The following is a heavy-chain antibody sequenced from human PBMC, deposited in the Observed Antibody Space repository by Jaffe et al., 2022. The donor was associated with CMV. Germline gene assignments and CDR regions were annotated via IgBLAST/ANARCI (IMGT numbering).Heavy chain of an antibody. CDR2: IKQDGSEK. CDR1: GFTFSSYW. J-gene: IGHJ6*03. CDR3: ARQGRKAVVVRLNYYYYYYMDV. Sequence: EVQLVESGGGLVQPGGSLRLSCAASGFTFSSYWMSWVRQAPGKGLEWVANIKQDGSEKYYVDSVKGRFTISRDNAKNSLYLQMNSLRAEDTAVYYCARQGRKAVVVRLNYYYYYYMDVWGKGTTVTVSS. D-gene: IGHD2-21*01. V-gene: IGHV3-7*03.